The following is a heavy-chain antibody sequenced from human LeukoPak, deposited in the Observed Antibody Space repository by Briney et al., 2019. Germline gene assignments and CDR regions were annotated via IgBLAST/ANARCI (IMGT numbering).Heavy chain of an antibody. Sequence: GGSLRLSCAASGFTFSSYAMHWVRQAPGKGLEWVSAISGSGGSTYYADSVKGRFTISRDNSKNTLYLQMNSLRAEDTAVYYCARSMVRGVIMYYFDYWGQGTLVTVSS. CDR3: ARSMVRGVIMYYFDY. J-gene: IGHJ4*02. D-gene: IGHD3-10*01. CDR1: GFTFSSYA. V-gene: IGHV3-23*01. CDR2: ISGSGGST.